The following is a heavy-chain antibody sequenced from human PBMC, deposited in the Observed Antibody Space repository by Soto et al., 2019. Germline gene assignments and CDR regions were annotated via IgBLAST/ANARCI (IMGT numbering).Heavy chain of an antibody. CDR2: IWNDGIRK. CDR3: ARDDDNDANALDY. J-gene: IGHJ4*02. V-gene: IGHV3-33*01. CDR1: GFTFSKYG. Sequence: GGSLRPSFAASGFTFSKYGMHWVRQAPGKGLEWVALIWNDGIRKVYVDSVKGRFTISRDNSKNTLDLQMNNVRDEDTAVYYCARDDDNDANALDYWGPGTLVTVSS.